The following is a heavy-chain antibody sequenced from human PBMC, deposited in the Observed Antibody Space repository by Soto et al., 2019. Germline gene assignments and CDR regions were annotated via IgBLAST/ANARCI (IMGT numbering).Heavy chain of an antibody. CDR1: GVSVSGYA. V-gene: IGHV3-64*01. CDR2: ISSNGVGT. Sequence: QPGGSLRLCCAASGVSVSGYAMAWVRQVPGKGLEYVSGISSNGVGTYYANSVQGRFTISRDNSKNTVYLQMGSLRPEDMSVYYCARRARPDFYYMDVWGKGTTVTVSS. J-gene: IGHJ6*03. CDR3: ARRARPDFYYMDV. D-gene: IGHD6-6*01.